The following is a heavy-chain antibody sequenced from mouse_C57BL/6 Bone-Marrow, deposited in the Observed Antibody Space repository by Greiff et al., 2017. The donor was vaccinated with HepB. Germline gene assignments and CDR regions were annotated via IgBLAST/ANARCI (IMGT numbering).Heavy chain of an antibody. V-gene: IGHV1-81*01. CDR2: IYPRSGNT. J-gene: IGHJ2*01. CDR3: ASPNYGSSYVDYFDY. CDR1: GYTFTSYG. Sequence: VQLQQSGAELASPGASVKLSCKASGYTFTSYGISWVKQRTGQGLEWIGEIYPRSGNTYYNEKFKGKATLTADKSPSTAYMELRSLTSEDSAFYFCASPNYGSSYVDYFDYWGQGTTLTVSS. D-gene: IGHD1-1*01.